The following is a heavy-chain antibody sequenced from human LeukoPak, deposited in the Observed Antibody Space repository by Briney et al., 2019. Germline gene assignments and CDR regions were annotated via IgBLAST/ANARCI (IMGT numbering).Heavy chain of an antibody. CDR1: GFTFSSYG. D-gene: IGHD5-12*01. CDR2: IRYDGSNK. J-gene: IGHJ4*02. Sequence: GGSLRLSCAASGFTFSSYGIYWVRRPPPKGLEWVAFIRYDGSNKYYTDSVKGRFTISRDNSKNTLYLQMNSLRAEDTAVYYCAKDRIDYGGYEKPDYWGQGTLVTVSS. V-gene: IGHV3-30*02. CDR3: AKDRIDYGGYEKPDY.